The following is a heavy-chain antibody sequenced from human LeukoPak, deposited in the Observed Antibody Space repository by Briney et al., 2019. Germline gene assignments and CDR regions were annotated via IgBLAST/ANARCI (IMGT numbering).Heavy chain of an antibody. J-gene: IGHJ4*02. V-gene: IGHV5-51*01. Sequence: GESLKISCKASRYSFTSYWIGWVRQMPGKGLEWMGIIGPSDSETRYTPSFQGQVTISVDKSLTTADLQWNSLRASDTAMYYCARQTAMGRSGDYWGQGTLVTVSS. CDR3: ARQTAMGRSGDY. CDR2: IGPSDSET. D-gene: IGHD5-18*01. CDR1: RYSFTSYW.